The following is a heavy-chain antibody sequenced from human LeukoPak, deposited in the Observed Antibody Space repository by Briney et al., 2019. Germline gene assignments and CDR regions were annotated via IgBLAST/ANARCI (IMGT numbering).Heavy chain of an antibody. CDR3: ARIGNNWYFDY. J-gene: IGHJ4*02. CDR2: IYYSGST. CDR1: GGSISSYY. V-gene: IGHV4-59*08. D-gene: IGHD1-20*01. Sequence: PSETLSLTCTVSGGSISSYYWSWIRQPPGKGLEWIGYIYYSGSTNYNPSLKSRVTISVDTSKNQFSPKLSSVTAADTAVYYCARIGNNWYFDYWGQGTLVTVSS.